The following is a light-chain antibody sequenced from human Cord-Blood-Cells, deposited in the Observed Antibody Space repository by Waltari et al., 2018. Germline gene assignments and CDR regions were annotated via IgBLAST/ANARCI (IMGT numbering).Light chain of an antibody. J-gene: IGLJ2*01. CDR1: NLGDKY. V-gene: IGLV3-1*01. CDR2: QDS. Sequence: SYELTQPPSVSVSPGQTASITCSGDNLGDKYACWYQQKPGQSPVLVIYQDSKRPSGIPERFSGSNAGNPAALTISGTQAMDEADYYCQAWDSSNVVFGGGTKLTVL. CDR3: QAWDSSNVV.